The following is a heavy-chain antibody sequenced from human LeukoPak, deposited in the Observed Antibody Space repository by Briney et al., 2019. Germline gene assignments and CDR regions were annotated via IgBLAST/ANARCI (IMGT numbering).Heavy chain of an antibody. CDR1: GGSISSSNW. CDR2: IYHSGST. D-gene: IGHD3-10*01. J-gene: IGHJ5*02. Sequence: SETLSLTCAVSGGSISSSNWWSWVRQPPGKGLEWIGEIYHSGSTNYNPSLKSRVTISLDTSKNQFSVKLNSVTAADTAVYYCARGLAAYGSGSQSWFDPWSQGTLVTASS. V-gene: IGHV4-4*02. CDR3: ARGLAAYGSGSQSWFDP.